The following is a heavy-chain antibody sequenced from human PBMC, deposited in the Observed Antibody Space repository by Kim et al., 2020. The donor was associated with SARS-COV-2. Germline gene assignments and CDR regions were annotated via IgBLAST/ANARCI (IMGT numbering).Heavy chain of an antibody. CDR2: INHSGST. CDR1: GGSFSGYY. V-gene: IGHV4-34*01. Sequence: SETLSLTCAVYGGSFSGYYWSWIRQPPGKGLEWIGEINHSGSTNYNPSLKSRVTISVDTSKNQFSLKLSSVTAADTAVYYCARGREEVVPAAILVVGATTSYYFDYWGQGTLVTVSS. CDR3: ARGREEVVPAAILVVGATTSYYFDY. J-gene: IGHJ4*02. D-gene: IGHD2-2*02.